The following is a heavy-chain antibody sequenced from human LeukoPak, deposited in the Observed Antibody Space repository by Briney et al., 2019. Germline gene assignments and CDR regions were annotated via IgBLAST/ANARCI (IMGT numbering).Heavy chain of an antibody. CDR1: GFTFSSYG. Sequence: PGGSLRLSCAASGFTFSSYGMSWVRQAPGKGLEWVSAISGSGGSTYYADSVKGRFTISRDNARNSLYLQMNSLRVEDTAVYYCARTRAGIQAGFDYWGQGTLVTVSS. V-gene: IGHV3-23*01. J-gene: IGHJ4*02. D-gene: IGHD1-1*01. CDR2: ISGSGGST. CDR3: ARTRAGIQAGFDY.